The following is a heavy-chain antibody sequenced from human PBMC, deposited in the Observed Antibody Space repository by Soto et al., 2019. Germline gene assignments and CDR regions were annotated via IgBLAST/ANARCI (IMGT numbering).Heavy chain of an antibody. CDR3: ARDGDYAIVGGHSQRYYGMDV. Sequence: QVQLVQSGPEVKKPGAAVRVTCKASGYSFSGDYVNWVRQAPGQGLEWMVVINPNGGNTGHEQKFRRRLTMARDTYTRTVYVVLRGLKSDETAVYFCARDGDYAIVGGHSQRYYGMDVWGQGTTVIVSS. J-gene: IGHJ6*02. V-gene: IGHV1-46*01. CDR2: INPNGGNT. D-gene: IGHD2-21*01. CDR1: GYSFSGDY.